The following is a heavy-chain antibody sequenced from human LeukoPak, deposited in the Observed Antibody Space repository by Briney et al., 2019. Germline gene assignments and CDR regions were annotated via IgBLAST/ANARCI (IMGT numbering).Heavy chain of an antibody. Sequence: SETLSLACAVSGGSISSGGYSWGWIRQPPGKGLEWIGYIYHSGSTYYNPSLKSRVTISVDRSKNQFSLKLSSVTAADTAVYYCARGAVPAARDNWFDPWGQGTLVTVSS. D-gene: IGHD2-2*01. CDR3: ARGAVPAARDNWFDP. CDR2: IYHSGST. J-gene: IGHJ5*02. CDR1: GGSISSGGYS. V-gene: IGHV4-30-2*01.